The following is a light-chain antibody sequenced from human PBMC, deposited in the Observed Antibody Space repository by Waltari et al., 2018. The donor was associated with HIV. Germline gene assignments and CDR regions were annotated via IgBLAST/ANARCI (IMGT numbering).Light chain of an antibody. CDR2: EAS. CDR3: QQYYIYPRT. J-gene: IGKJ1*01. CDR1: QSIGHW. V-gene: IGKV1-5*03. Sequence: DIQMTQSPSTLSASVGDRVTITCRASQSIGHWLAWYQQRPGRAPNLLIYEASSLESGVPSRFSGSGSGTEFTLTINSLQPDDFSTYYCQQYYIYPRTFGQGTKVEIK.